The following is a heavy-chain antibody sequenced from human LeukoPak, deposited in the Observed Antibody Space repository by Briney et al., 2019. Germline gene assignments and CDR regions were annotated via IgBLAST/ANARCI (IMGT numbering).Heavy chain of an antibody. Sequence: GASVKGSCKASGYTFTSYYMHWVRQAPGQGLEWMGIINPSGGSTSYAQKFQGRVTMTRDTSTSTVYMELSSLRSEDTAVYYCARVGTKYSSSWAPRYWGQGTLVTVSS. CDR3: ARVGTKYSSSWAPRY. CDR2: INPSGGST. V-gene: IGHV1-46*01. CDR1: GYTFTSYY. J-gene: IGHJ4*02. D-gene: IGHD6-13*01.